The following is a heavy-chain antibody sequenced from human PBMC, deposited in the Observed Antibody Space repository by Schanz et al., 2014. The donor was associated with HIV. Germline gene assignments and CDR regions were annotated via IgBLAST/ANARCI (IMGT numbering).Heavy chain of an antibody. CDR1: GYTFTSQY. D-gene: IGHD3-9*01. Sequence: QVQLVQSGAEVKKPGASVKVSCKASGYTFTSQYMHWVRQAPGQGLEWMGLINPYDGSTSNAQKFQGRVYMTMDTSTSTVYMQLSSLPSDDTAVYYCARGDILTGLYPYYFDSWGQGTLVTVSS. V-gene: IGHV1-46*01. CDR2: INPYDGST. CDR3: ARGDILTGLYPYYFDS. J-gene: IGHJ4*02.